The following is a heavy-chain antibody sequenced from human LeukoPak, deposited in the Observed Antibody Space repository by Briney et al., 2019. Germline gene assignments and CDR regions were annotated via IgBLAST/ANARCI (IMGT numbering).Heavy chain of an antibody. CDR1: GFTFSNAW. CDR2: IKSKTDGGTT. J-gene: IGHJ6*02. CDR3: TTGQGRYYFYGMDV. Sequence: GGSLRLSCAASGFTFSNAWMSWVRQAPGKGLEWVGRIKSKTDGGTTDYAAPVKGRFTISRDDLKNTLYLQMNSLKTEDTAEYYCTTGQGRYYFYGMDVWGQGTTVTVSS. V-gene: IGHV3-15*01.